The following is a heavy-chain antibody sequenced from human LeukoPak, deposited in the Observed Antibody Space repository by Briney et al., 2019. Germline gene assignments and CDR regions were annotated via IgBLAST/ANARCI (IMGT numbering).Heavy chain of an antibody. Sequence: SDPLSHLRAVYGVPHNGFLGSWPRPPTGKGRVWFGGDDKRGDTKFNPSLKSRVTISADTAKNQFSLKLSSVTAAGTAVYYCAKNGQSGFSFDPWGQGTLVTGSS. CDR2: DDKRGDT. D-gene: IGHD1-26*01. J-gene: IGHJ5*02. CDR1: GVPHNGFL. V-gene: IGHV4-34*01. CDR3: AKNGQSGFSFDP.